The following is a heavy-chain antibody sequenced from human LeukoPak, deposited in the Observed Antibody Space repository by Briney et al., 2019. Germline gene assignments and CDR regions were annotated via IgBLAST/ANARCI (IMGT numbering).Heavy chain of an antibody. V-gene: IGHV4-39*07. CDR3: ASFVRYCSGGSCWNFDY. J-gene: IGHJ4*02. Sequence: SETLSLTCTVSGGSISSSSYYWGWIRQPPGKGLEWIGSIYYSGGTYYNPSLKSRVTISVDTSKNQFSLKLSSVTAADTAVYYCASFVRYCSGGSCWNFDYWGQGTLVTVSS. CDR2: IYYSGGT. CDR1: GGSISSSSYY. D-gene: IGHD2-15*01.